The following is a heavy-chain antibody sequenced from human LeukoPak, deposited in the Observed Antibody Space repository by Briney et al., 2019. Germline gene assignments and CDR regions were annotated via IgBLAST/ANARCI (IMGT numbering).Heavy chain of an antibody. Sequence: ASVNVSCKASGGTFSSYAISWVRQAPGQGLEWMGGIIPIFGTANYAQKFQGRVTITADESTSTAYMELSSLRSEDTAVYHCARPSYSGRYFDYWGQGTLVTVSS. CDR1: GGTFSSYA. V-gene: IGHV1-69*01. J-gene: IGHJ4*02. CDR3: ARPSYSGRYFDY. D-gene: IGHD6-13*01. CDR2: IIPIFGTA.